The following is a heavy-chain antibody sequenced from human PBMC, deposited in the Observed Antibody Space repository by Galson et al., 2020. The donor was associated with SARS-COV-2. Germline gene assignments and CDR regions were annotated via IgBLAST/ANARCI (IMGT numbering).Heavy chain of an antibody. Sequence: GGSLRLSCAASGFTFDDYAMHWVRQAPGKGLEWVSGISWNSGRIGYEDSVKGRFTISRDKAKNSLYLQMNSLRAEDTALYYCAKGLDSTGYDWFYPWGQGTLVTVSS. CDR3: AKGLDSTGYDWFYP. CDR2: ISWNSGRI. D-gene: IGHD3-22*01. CDR1: GFTFDDYA. J-gene: IGHJ5*02. V-gene: IGHV3-9*01.